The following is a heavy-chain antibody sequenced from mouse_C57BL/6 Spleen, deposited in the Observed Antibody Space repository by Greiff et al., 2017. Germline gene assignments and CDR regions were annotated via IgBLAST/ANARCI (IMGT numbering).Heavy chain of an antibody. J-gene: IGHJ3*01. Sequence: EVQLQQSGAELVRPGASVKLSCTASGFNIKDDYMHWVEQTPEQGLEWIGWIDHENGDTEYASKFQGKATITADTSSNTAYLQLSSLTSEETAVYSLTNDDGWFAYWGQGTLVTVSA. V-gene: IGHV14-4*01. D-gene: IGHD2-13*01. CDR2: IDHENGDT. CDR3: TNDDGWFAY. CDR1: GFNIKDDY.